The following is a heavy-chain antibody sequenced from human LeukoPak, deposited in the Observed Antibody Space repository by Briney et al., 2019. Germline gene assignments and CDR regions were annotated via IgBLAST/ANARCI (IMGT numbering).Heavy chain of an antibody. J-gene: IGHJ5*02. CDR1: GGSISSYY. V-gene: IGHV4-30-4*08. D-gene: IGHD6-6*01. CDR2: IYYSGST. Sequence: SETLSLTCTVSGGSISSYYWSWIRQTPGKGLEWIGYIYYSGSTYYNPSLKSRVTISVDTSKNQFSLKLSSVTAADTAVYYCARDRGSSGWFDPWGQGTLVTVSS. CDR3: ARDRGSSGWFDP.